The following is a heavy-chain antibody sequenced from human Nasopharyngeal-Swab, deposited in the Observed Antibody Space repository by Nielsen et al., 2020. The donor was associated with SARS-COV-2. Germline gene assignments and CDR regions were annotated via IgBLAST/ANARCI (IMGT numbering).Heavy chain of an antibody. Sequence: GESLKISCAASGFTFSTYGMHWVRQAPGKGLEWVAFIWYDGSNKYYGDSVKGRFTISRGNSKNTLYLQMNSLRAEDTAVYYCAKGSSSWTYDHWGQGTLVRVSS. CDR1: GFTFSTYG. CDR2: IWYDGSNK. V-gene: IGHV3-30*02. J-gene: IGHJ4*02. CDR3: AKGSSSWTYDH. D-gene: IGHD6-13*01.